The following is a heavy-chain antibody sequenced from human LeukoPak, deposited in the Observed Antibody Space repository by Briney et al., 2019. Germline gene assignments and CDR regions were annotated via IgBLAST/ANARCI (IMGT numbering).Heavy chain of an antibody. V-gene: IGHV3-7*01. D-gene: IGHD6-19*01. CDR1: GFIFSNYW. CDR3: ARDSGQWLVQFDY. J-gene: IGHJ4*02. CDR2: IKEDGREK. Sequence: GGSLRLSCVGSGFIFSNYWMNWVRQAPGKGPQWLATIKEDGREKYYVDSVKGRFTISRDNAKNSLYLQMSSLRAEDTAVYYCARDSGQWLVQFDYWGQGTLVTVSS.